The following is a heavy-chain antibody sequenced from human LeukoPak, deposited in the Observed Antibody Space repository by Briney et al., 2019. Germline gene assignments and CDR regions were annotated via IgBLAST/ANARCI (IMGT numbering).Heavy chain of an antibody. D-gene: IGHD3-10*01. Sequence: QPGGSLRLSCAASGFTFSSYGMTWVRQAPGKGLEWVSGISGSGDNTWYADSVKGRFTISRDNSKKTLYLQMHSLRAEDTAVYYCAKASVWTMVRVVSYFDEWGQGIQVTVSS. CDR2: ISGSGDNT. CDR3: AKASVWTMVRVVSYFDE. J-gene: IGHJ4*02. CDR1: GFTFSSYG. V-gene: IGHV3-23*01.